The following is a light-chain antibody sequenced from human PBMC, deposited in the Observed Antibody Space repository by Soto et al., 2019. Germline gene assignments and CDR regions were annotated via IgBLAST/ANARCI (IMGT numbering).Light chain of an antibody. CDR2: EVS. V-gene: IGLV1-40*01. CDR1: SSNIGADFD. J-gene: IGLJ1*01. Sequence: QSVLTQPPSVSGAPGQRVTISCTGSSSNIGADFDVHWYQHLPGTAPKLMIYEVSNRPSGVSNRFSGSKSGNTASLTISGLQAEDEADYYCSSYTSSSTYVFGTGTKVTV. CDR3: SSYTSSSTYV.